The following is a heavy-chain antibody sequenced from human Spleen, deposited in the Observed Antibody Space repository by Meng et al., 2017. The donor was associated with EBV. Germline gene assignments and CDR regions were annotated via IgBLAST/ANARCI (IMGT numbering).Heavy chain of an antibody. CDR2: IYYSGST. CDR3: ARARRNGYYFDY. V-gene: IGHV4-30-4*01. CDR1: GGSISSGGYC. J-gene: IGHJ4*02. Sequence: QVQLQESGPGLVKPSQTLSLTCAVSGGSISSGGYCWSWIRQPPGKGLEWIGYIYYSGSTYYNPSLKSRVTISVDTSKNQLSLKLSSVTAADTAVYYCARARRNGYYFDYWGQGTLVTVSS. D-gene: IGHD2-8*01.